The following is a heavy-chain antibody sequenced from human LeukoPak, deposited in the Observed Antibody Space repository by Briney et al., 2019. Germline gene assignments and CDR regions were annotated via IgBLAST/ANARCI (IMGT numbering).Heavy chain of an antibody. J-gene: IGHJ3*02. CDR3: ARDGPNCSGGSCYEVDAFDI. Sequence: PGGSLRLSCAASGFTFSGHWMSWVRQAPAKGPEWVAHMNGDGSQIYYMDFVKGRFTISRDNAKNSLYLQMNSLRAEDTAVYYCARDGPNCSGGSCYEVDAFDIWGQGTMVTVSS. V-gene: IGHV3-7*01. D-gene: IGHD2-15*01. CDR1: GFTFSGHW. CDR2: MNGDGSQI.